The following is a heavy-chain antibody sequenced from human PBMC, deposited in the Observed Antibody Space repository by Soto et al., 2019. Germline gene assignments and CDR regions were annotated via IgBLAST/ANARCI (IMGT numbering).Heavy chain of an antibody. CDR1: GFTFDDYA. CDR2: ISWNSGSI. D-gene: IGHD3-9*01. J-gene: IGHJ4*02. CDR3: AKDGYDILTGYQYYFDY. Sequence: SLRLSCAASGFTFDDYAMHWVRQAPGKGLEWVSGISWNSGSIGYADSVKGRFTISRDNAKNSLYLQMNSLRAEDTALYYCAKDGYDILTGYQYYFDYWGQGTLVTVSS. V-gene: IGHV3-9*01.